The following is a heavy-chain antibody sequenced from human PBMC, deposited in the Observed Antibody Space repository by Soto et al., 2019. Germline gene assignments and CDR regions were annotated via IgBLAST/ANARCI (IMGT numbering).Heavy chain of an antibody. V-gene: IGHV1-8*02. CDR1: GYTFTSYY. Sequence: ASVKVSCKASGYTFTSYYMHWVRQAPGQGLEWMGWINPDSGNTRYAQKFQGRVTMTRNTSISTAYMELSSLRSEDTAVYYCARGGPHNWNDGLNSFDYWGQGTLVTVSS. CDR2: INPDSGNT. D-gene: IGHD1-20*01. CDR3: ARGGPHNWNDGLNSFDY. J-gene: IGHJ4*02.